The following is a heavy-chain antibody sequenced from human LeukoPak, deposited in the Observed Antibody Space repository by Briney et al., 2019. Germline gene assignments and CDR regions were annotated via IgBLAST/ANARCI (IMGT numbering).Heavy chain of an antibody. Sequence: SETLSLTCTVSGGSISSYYWSWIRQPPGKGLEWIGYIYYSGSTNYNPSLKSRVTISVDTSKNQFSLKLSSVTAADTAVYYCARALVYYDILTGYVGRYYFDYWGQGTLVTVSS. V-gene: IGHV4-59*01. CDR1: GGSISSYY. CDR3: ARALVYYDILTGYVGRYYFDY. CDR2: IYYSGST. D-gene: IGHD3-9*01. J-gene: IGHJ4*02.